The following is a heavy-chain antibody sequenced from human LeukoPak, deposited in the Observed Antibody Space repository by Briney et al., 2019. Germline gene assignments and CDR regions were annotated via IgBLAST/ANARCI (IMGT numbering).Heavy chain of an antibody. J-gene: IGHJ4*02. CDR2: INHSGST. CDR3: ARGLRYYDSSGYYNYFDY. V-gene: IGHV4-34*01. D-gene: IGHD3-22*01. CDR1: GGSFSGYY. Sequence: SETLSLTCAVYGGSFSGYYWSWIRQPPGKGLEWTGEINHSGSTNYNPSLKGRVTLSVDTSKNQFSLKLSSVTAADTAVYYCARGLRYYDSSGYYNYFDYWGQGTLVTVSS.